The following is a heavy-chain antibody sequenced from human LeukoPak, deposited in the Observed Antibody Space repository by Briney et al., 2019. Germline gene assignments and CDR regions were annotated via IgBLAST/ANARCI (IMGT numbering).Heavy chain of an antibody. CDR3: ARDLGGGSFENWFDP. CDR2: IYHSGST. CDR1: GGSISSSNW. J-gene: IGHJ5*02. Sequence: SETLSLTRAVSGGSISSSNWWSWVRQPPGKGLEWIGEIYHSGSTNYNPSLKSRVTISVDKSKNQFSLKLSSVTAADTAVYYCARDLGGGSFENWFDPWGQGTLVTVSS. V-gene: IGHV4-4*02. D-gene: IGHD3-10*01.